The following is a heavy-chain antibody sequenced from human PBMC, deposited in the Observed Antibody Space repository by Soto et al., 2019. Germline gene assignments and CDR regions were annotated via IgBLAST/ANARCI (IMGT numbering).Heavy chain of an antibody. D-gene: IGHD5-18*01. J-gene: IGHJ5*02. CDR1: GGNFSSNG. Sequence: QVQLVQSGAEVKKPGSSVKVSCKAPGGNFSSNGIRWVRQAPRQGLELMGGIIPTFGTTNYAHKFRGRVTITADESTGTAYMELSSLRSDDTAVYYCAGASDSTWYNWLDPWGQGTLVTVSS. CDR2: IIPTFGTT. CDR3: AGASDSTWYNWLDP. V-gene: IGHV1-69*01.